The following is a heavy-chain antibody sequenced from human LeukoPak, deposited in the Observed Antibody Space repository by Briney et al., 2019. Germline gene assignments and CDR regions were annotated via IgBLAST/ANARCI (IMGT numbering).Heavy chain of an antibody. CDR2: TRNKANSYTT. J-gene: IGHJ6*02. D-gene: IGHD1-26*01. Sequence: GGSLRLSCAASGFTFSDHHMDWVRQAPGKGLEWVGRTRNKANSYTTEYAASVKGRFTISRDDSKNSLYLQMNSLKTEDTAVYYCARTTPAPYYYGMDVWGQGTTVTVSS. CDR1: GFTFSDHH. CDR3: ARTTPAPYYYGMDV. V-gene: IGHV3-72*01.